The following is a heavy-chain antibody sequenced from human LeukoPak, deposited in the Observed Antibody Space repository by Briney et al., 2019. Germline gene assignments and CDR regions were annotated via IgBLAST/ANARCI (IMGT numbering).Heavy chain of an antibody. CDR3: AREIWYGSAKTFDP. J-gene: IGHJ5*02. CDR1: GFTFSSYG. CDR2: ISYDGSNK. Sequence: GGSLRLSCAASGFTFSSYGMHWVRQAPGKGLEWVAVISYDGSNKYFADSVKGRFTISRDNSKNTLYLQMNSLRAEDTAVYFCAREIWYGSAKTFDPWGQGTLVTVSS. V-gene: IGHV3-30*03. D-gene: IGHD3-10*01.